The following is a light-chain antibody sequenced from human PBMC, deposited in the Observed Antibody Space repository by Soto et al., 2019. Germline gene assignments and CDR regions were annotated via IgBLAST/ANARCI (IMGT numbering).Light chain of an antibody. CDR3: QDYGSSRT. CDR2: GAS. Sequence: EVVLTQSPGTLSLSPGDTATLSCRASQSLTRTSLAWYQQKPGQPPRLLIYGASSRATGIPDRFSGSGSGTDFTLTISRLEPDDFAVYYCQDYGSSRTFGLGTKVDIK. J-gene: IGKJ1*01. V-gene: IGKV3-20*01. CDR1: QSLTRTS.